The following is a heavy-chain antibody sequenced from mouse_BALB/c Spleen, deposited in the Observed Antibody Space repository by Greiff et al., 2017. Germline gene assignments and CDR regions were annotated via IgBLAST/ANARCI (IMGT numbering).Heavy chain of an antibody. CDR2: ISYSGST. V-gene: IGHV3-8*02. D-gene: IGHD2-4*01. J-gene: IGHJ3*01. CDR3: ARGASTMITTPFAY. CDR1: GDSITSGY. Sequence: DVKLQESGPSLVKPSQTLSLTCSVTGDSITSGYWNWIRKFPGNKLEYMGYISYSGSTYYNPSLKSRISITRDTSKNQYYLQLNSVTTEDTATYYCARGASTMITTPFAYWGQGTLVTVSA.